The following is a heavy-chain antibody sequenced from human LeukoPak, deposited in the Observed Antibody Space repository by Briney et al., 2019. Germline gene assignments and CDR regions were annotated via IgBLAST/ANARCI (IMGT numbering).Heavy chain of an antibody. V-gene: IGHV3-48*01. J-gene: IGHJ4*02. D-gene: IGHD3-3*01. CDR3: ARASHYDPPNGIYDY. CDR2: ISSSSSTK. Sequence: PGGSLRLSCVASGFTFNSYSMNWVRQAPGKGLEWVSYISSSSSTKYYADSVKGRFTISRDNAKNSLYLQMNSLRAEDTAAYYCARASHYDPPNGIYDYWGQGTLVTVSS. CDR1: GFTFNSYS.